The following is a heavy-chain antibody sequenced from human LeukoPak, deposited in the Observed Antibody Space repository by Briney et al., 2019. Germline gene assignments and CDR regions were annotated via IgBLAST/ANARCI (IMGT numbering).Heavy chain of an antibody. CDR3: ARGIYDILTGYSRSNAFDI. J-gene: IGHJ3*02. V-gene: IGHV1-8*02. CDR2: MNPNSGNT. Sequence: GASVKVSCKASGYTFTGYYMHWVRQAPGQGLEWMGWMNPNSGNTGYAQKFQGRVTMTRNTSISTAYMELSSLRSEDTAVYYCARGIYDILTGYSRSNAFDIWGQGTMVTVSS. D-gene: IGHD3-9*01. CDR1: GYTFTGYY.